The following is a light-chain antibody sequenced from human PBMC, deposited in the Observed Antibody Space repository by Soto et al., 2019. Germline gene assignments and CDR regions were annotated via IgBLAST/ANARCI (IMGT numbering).Light chain of an antibody. V-gene: IGKV3-15*01. CDR2: GAS. CDR1: QSVSSN. J-gene: IGKJ3*01. Sequence: IVMTQSPATLSVSPGERATLSCRASQSVSSNLAWYQQKPGQAPRLLIFGASTRATGVSARFGGSGSGTEFTLTISSLQSEDFAVYYCQEYNDWPSHITFGPGTKVDIK. CDR3: QEYNDWPSHIT.